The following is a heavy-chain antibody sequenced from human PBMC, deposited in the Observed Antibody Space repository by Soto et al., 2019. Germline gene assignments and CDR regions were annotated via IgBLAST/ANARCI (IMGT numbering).Heavy chain of an antibody. V-gene: IGHV4-31*03. CDR1: GGSISSGCYY. Sequence: PSETLSLTCTVSGGSISSGCYYWSWIRQHPGKGLEWIGYIYYSGSTYYNPSLKSRVTISVDTSKNQFSLKLSSVTAADTAVYYCAFRTSTKYYYYGMDVWGQGTTVTVSS. J-gene: IGHJ6*02. CDR2: IYYSGST. CDR3: AFRTSTKYYYYGMDV.